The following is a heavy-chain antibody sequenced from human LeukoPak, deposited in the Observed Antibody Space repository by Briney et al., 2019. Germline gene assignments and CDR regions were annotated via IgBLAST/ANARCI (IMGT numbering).Heavy chain of an antibody. CDR3: AKDPGEQTYYYYGMDV. CDR2: ISYDGSNK. Sequence: GRSLRLSCAASGFTFSSYGMHWVRQAPGKGLEWVAVISYDGSNKYYADSAKGRFTISRDNSKNTLYLQMNSLRAEDTAVYYCAKDPGEQTYYYYGMDVWGQGTTVTVSS. CDR1: GFTFSSYG. D-gene: IGHD7-27*01. J-gene: IGHJ6*02. V-gene: IGHV3-30*18.